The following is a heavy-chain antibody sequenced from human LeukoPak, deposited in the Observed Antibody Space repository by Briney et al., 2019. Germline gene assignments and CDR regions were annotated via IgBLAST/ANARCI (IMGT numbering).Heavy chain of an antibody. CDR3: ARGSDIVATIRVFDY. V-gene: IGHV3-30-3*01. CDR2: ISYDGSNK. Sequence: PGGPLRLSCAASGFTFSSYAMHWVRQAPGKGLEWAAVISYDGSNKYYADSVKGRFTISRDNSKNTLYLQMNSLRAEDTAVYYCARGSDIVATIRVFDYWGQGTLVTVSS. D-gene: IGHD5-12*01. CDR1: GFTFSSYA. J-gene: IGHJ4*02.